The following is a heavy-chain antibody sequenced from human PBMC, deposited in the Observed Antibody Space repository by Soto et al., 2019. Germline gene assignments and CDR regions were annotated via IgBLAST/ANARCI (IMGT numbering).Heavy chain of an antibody. D-gene: IGHD1-26*01. CDR3: ARDGVGATTFFGFLDY. CDR2: IRYDGSDE. Sequence: QVQLVESGGGVVQPGGSLRLSCAASASIFKGHGMHWVRQAPGKGLEWVATIRYDGSDEHYGDSVEGRFTISRDNSKNMLYLQMNSLRAEDTAVYYCARDGVGATTFFGFLDYWCQGTLVTVSS. J-gene: IGHJ4*02. CDR1: ASIFKGHG. V-gene: IGHV3-33*08.